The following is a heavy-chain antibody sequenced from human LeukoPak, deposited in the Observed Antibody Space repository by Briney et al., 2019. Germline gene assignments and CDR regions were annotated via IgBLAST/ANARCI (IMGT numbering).Heavy chain of an antibody. CDR1: GFTFSSYG. D-gene: IGHD3-22*01. CDR2: IRYDGSNK. Sequence: GGSLRLSCAASGFTFSSYGMHWVRQAPGKGLEWVAFIRYDGSNKYYADSVKGRFTISRDNSKNTLYLQMNSLRAEDTAVYYCAKDLAGYYDSSGYLGWGQGTLVTVSS. J-gene: IGHJ4*02. V-gene: IGHV3-30*02. CDR3: AKDLAGYYDSSGYLG.